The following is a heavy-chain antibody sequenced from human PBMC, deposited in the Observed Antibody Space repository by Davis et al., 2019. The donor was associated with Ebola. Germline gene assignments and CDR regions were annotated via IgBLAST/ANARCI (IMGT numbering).Heavy chain of an antibody. V-gene: IGHV3-23*01. D-gene: IGHD6-13*01. CDR2: ISGSGGST. CDR1: GFTFSSYA. J-gene: IGHJ3*02. Sequence: GESLKISCAASGFTFSSYAMSWVRQAPGKGLEWVSAISGSGGSTYYADSVKGRFTISRDNSKNTLYLQMNSLRAEDTAVYYCAKDVNAIAAAGNDAFDIWGQGTMVTVSS. CDR3: AKDVNAIAAAGNDAFDI.